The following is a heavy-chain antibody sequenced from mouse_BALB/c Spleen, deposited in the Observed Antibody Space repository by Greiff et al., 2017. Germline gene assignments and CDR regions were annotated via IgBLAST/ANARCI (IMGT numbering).Heavy chain of an antibody. CDR3: TRSTGYDFDY. CDR2: IRLKSNNYAT. J-gene: IGHJ2*01. CDR1: GFTFSNYW. D-gene: IGHD4-1*02. Sequence: EVKVEESGGGLVQPGGSMKLSCVASGFTFSNYWMNWVRQSPEKGLEWVAEIRLKSNNYATHYAESVKGRFTISRDDSKSSVYLQMNNLRAEDTGIYYWTRSTGYDFDYWGQGTTLTVSS. V-gene: IGHV6-6*02.